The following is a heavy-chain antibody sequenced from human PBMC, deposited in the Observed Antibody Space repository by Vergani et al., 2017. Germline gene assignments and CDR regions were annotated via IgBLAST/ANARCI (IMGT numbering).Heavy chain of an antibody. V-gene: IGHV4-34*01. CDR2: INHSGST. CDR1: GGSFSGYY. D-gene: IGHD6-13*01. J-gene: IGHJ3*02. CDR3: ASRGRGSRRPTAAFDI. Sequence: QVQLQQWGAGLLKPSETLSLTCAVYGGSFSGYYWSWIRQPPGKGLEWIGEINHSGSTNYNPSLKSRVTISVDTSKNQFSLKLSSVTAAGTAVYYCASRGRGSRRPTAAFDIWGQGTMVTVSS.